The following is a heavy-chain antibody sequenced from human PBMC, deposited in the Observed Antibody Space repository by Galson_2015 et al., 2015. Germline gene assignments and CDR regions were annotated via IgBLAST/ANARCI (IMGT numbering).Heavy chain of an antibody. CDR2: ISYDGSNK. V-gene: IGHV3-30-3*01. CDR1: GFTFSSYA. J-gene: IGHJ6*02. Sequence: SLRLSCAASGFTFSSYAMHWVRQAPGKGLEWVAVISYDGSNKYYADSVKGRFTISRDNSKNTLYLQMNSLRAEDTAVYYCARYRYNWNGPLGYYYGMDVWGQGTTVTVSS. CDR3: ARYRYNWNGPLGYYYGMDV. D-gene: IGHD1-20*01.